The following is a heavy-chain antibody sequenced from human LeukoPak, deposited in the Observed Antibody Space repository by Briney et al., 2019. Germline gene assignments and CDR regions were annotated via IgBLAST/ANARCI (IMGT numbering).Heavy chain of an antibody. CDR3: ARDSPGAGYSGYHSFFWFDP. J-gene: IGHJ5*02. V-gene: IGHV4-4*07. CDR1: GGSISSYY. CDR2: IYTSGST. Sequence: SETLSLTCTVSGGSISSYYWSWIRQPAGKGLEWIGRIYTSGSTNYNPSLKSRVTMSVDTSKNQFSLKLSSVTAADTAVYYCARDSPGAGYSGYHSFFWFDPWGQGTLVTVSS. D-gene: IGHD5-12*01.